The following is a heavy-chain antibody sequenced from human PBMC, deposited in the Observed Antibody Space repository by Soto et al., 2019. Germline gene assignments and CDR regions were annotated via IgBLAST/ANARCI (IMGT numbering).Heavy chain of an antibody. D-gene: IGHD2-2*03. J-gene: IGHJ4*02. V-gene: IGHV1-8*01. CDR2: MNPNSGNT. CDR3: ARDKLDIVVVPAAMMLGY. Sequence: ASVKVSCKASGYTFTSYDINWVRQATGQGLEWMGWMNPNSGNTGYAQKFQGRVTMTRNTSISTAYMELSSLRSEDTAVYYCARDKLDIVVVPAAMMLGYWGQGTLVTVSS. CDR1: GYTFTSYD.